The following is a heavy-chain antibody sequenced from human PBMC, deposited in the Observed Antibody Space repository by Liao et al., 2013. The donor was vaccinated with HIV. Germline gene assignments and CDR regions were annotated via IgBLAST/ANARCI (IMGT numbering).Heavy chain of an antibody. V-gene: IGHV4-61*02. J-gene: IGHJ4*02. D-gene: IGHD3-16*01. CDR1: GDSISSGDYY. CDR2: IYNSGST. Sequence: QVHLQESGPGLVKPSQTLSLTCTVSGDSISSGDYYWNWIRQSPGKGLEWIGRIYNSGSTNYNPSLKSRVTISIDTSKNQFSLKLTSVTAADTAIYYCARDSGGTLYWGQGTLVTVSS. CDR3: ARDSGGTLY.